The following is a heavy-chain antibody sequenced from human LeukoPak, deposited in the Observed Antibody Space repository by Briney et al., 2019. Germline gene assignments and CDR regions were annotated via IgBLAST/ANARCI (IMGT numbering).Heavy chain of an antibody. CDR1: GFTFSSYW. CDR2: IKQDGSEK. V-gene: IGHV3-7*01. D-gene: IGHD4-17*01. J-gene: IGHJ6*03. Sequence: GGSLRLSCAASGFTFSSYWMSWVRQAPGKGLEWVANIKQDGSEKYYVDSVKGRFTISRDNAKNSLYLQMNSLRAEDTAVYYCARASAVTTILPLWYYYYMDVWGKGTTVTVSS. CDR3: ARASAVTTILPLWYYYYMDV.